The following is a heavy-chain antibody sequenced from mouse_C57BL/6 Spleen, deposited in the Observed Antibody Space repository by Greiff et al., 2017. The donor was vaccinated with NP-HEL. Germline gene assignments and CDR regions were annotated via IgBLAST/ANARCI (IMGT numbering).Heavy chain of an antibody. CDR2: IDPSDSET. J-gene: IGHJ2*01. V-gene: IGHV1-52*01. D-gene: IGHD2-4*01. CDR1: GYTFISYW. CDR3: ARRRYDYDDFDY. Sequence: QVQLQQPGAELVRPGSSVKLSCKASGYTFISYWMHWVKQRPIQGLEWIGNIDPSDSETHYNQKFKDKATLTVDKSSSTAYMQLSSLTSEDSAVYYCARRRYDYDDFDYWGQGTTLTVSS.